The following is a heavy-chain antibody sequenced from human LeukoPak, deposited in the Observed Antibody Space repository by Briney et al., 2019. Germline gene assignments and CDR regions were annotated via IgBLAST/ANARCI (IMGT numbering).Heavy chain of an antibody. Sequence: GASVKVSCKASGYTFTGHYMHWVRQAPGQGLEWMGWINPNSGGTNYAQKFQGRVTMTRDTSISTAYMEVSRLRSDDTAVYYCARDGGYTPAEYYFDYWGQGTLVTASS. D-gene: IGHD2-2*02. J-gene: IGHJ4*02. V-gene: IGHV1-2*02. CDR1: GYTFTGHY. CDR2: INPNSGGT. CDR3: ARDGGYTPAEYYFDY.